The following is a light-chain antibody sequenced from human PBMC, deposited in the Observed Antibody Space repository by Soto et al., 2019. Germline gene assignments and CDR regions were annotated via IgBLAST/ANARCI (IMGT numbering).Light chain of an antibody. V-gene: IGLV1-44*01. Sequence: QSVLTQPPSASGTHGQRVTISCSGSRSNIGSKTLNWYQQVPGSAPKLLIYTTNQRPSGVPDRFSASKSGTSASLAISGLQSEDEADYYCAAWNDSLNGVVFGGGTKLTVL. CDR1: RSNIGSKT. CDR2: TTN. CDR3: AAWNDSLNGVV. J-gene: IGLJ2*01.